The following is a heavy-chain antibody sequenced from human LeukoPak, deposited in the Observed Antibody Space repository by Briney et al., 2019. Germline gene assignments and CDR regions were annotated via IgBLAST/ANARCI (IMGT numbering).Heavy chain of an antibody. CDR2: INWNGGST. D-gene: IGHD1-26*01. CDR1: GFTFDDYG. J-gene: IGHJ4*02. Sequence: GGSLRLSCAASGFTFDDYGMSWVRQAPGKGLEWVSGINWNGGSTGYADSVKGRFTISRDNAKNSLYLQMNSLRAEDTAVYYCARDPYPNSVVGAIFDYWGQGTLVTVSS. CDR3: ARDPYPNSVVGAIFDY. V-gene: IGHV3-20*04.